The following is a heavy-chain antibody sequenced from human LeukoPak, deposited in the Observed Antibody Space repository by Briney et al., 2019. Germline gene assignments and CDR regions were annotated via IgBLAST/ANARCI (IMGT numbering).Heavy chain of an antibody. J-gene: IGHJ6*03. CDR3: AREQYYDFRQGTYYYYYYMDV. V-gene: IGHV3-7*01. Sequence: GGSLRLSCAASGFTFSSYWMSWVRQAPGKGLEWVANIKQDGSEKYYVDSVKGRFTISRDNAKNSLYLQMNSLRAEDTAVYYGAREQYYDFRQGTYYYYYYMDVWGKGTTVTVSS. CDR2: IKQDGSEK. CDR1: GFTFSSYW. D-gene: IGHD3-3*01.